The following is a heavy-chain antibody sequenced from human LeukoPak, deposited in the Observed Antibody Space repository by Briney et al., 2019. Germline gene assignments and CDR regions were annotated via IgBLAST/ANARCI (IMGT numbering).Heavy chain of an antibody. V-gene: IGHV3-9*01. D-gene: IGHD6-19*01. Sequence: GGSLRLSCAASGFTFDDYAMHWVRQAPGKGLEWVSSISWNSDSVVYADSVKGRFTLSRDNAKNSLYLQMNSLRAEATALSYCAKGGWQWLASSSFDSWGQGPLVTVSS. CDR1: GFTFDDYA. J-gene: IGHJ4*02. CDR3: AKGGWQWLASSSFDS. CDR2: ISWNSDSV.